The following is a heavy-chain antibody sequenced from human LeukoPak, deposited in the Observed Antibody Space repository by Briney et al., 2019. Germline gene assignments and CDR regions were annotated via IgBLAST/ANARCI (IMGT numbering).Heavy chain of an antibody. CDR1: GFTFSNFW. Sequence: GGSLRLSCTASGFTFSNFWMGWVRQAPGKGLEWVANIKQDETEKFYLGSVKGRFTISRDKSKNTLFVQMNSLRVEDTAVYYCARGRYCSSASCYSYYYYYNMDVWGQGTTVAVSS. J-gene: IGHJ6*02. CDR3: ARGRYCSSASCYSYYYYYNMDV. V-gene: IGHV3-7*01. D-gene: IGHD2-2*01. CDR2: IKQDETEK.